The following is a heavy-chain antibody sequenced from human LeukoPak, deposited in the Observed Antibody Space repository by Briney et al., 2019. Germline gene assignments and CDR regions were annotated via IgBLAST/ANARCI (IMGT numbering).Heavy chain of an antibody. D-gene: IGHD1-26*01. CDR3: ARYEVGATTKYWNETPSADY. CDR1: GFTFSSYG. J-gene: IGHJ4*02. Sequence: GGSLRLSCAASGFTFSSYGMSWVRQAPGKGLEWVSSISSSSSYIYYADSVKGRFTISRDNAKNSLYLQMNSLRAEDTAVYYCARYEVGATTKYWNETPSADYWGQGTLVTVSS. V-gene: IGHV3-21*01. CDR2: ISSSSSYI.